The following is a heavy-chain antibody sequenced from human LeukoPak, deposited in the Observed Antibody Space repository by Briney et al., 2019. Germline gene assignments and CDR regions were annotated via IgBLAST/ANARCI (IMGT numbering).Heavy chain of an antibody. CDR3: SRLPDP. V-gene: IGHV4-4*02. CDR1: GVSISSSNW. Sequence: SETLPLTCAVSGVSISSSNWWHWVRQPPGKGLEWIGEIYHSGSTNYNPSLKSRVTISVDKSKNQFSLKLSSVTAADTAVYYCSRLPDPWGQGTLVTVSS. J-gene: IGHJ5*02. CDR2: IYHSGST.